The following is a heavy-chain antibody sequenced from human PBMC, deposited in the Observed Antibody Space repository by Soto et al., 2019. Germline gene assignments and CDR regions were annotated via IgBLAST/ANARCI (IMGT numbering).Heavy chain of an antibody. D-gene: IGHD3-16*01. Sequence: SETLSLTCTVSGGSTNSANYYWGWIRQPPGKGLEWIGSVYYSTSTYYNPSLKSRVTISEDTSKNQFSLKLSSVTAADTAVYYCARGEQQFVWESFQDYWGQGTLVTVSS. CDR1: GGSTNSANYY. CDR3: ARGEQQFVWESFQDY. V-gene: IGHV4-39*07. J-gene: IGHJ4*02. CDR2: VYYSTST.